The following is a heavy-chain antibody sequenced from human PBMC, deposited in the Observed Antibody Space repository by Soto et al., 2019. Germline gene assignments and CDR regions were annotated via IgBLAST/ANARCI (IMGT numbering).Heavy chain of an antibody. D-gene: IGHD4-17*01. J-gene: IGHJ4*02. CDR2: MNPNSGNT. CDR3: ARWHYGDYGRFDN. CDR1: GYTFTSHD. V-gene: IGHV1-8*01. Sequence: QVQLVQSGAEVKKSGASVKVSCKASGYTFTSHDINWVRQATGQGLEWMGWMNPNSGNTGYAQKFQGRVTMTRNTSINTAYMELSSLRSEDTAVYYCARWHYGDYGRFDNWGQGPLVTVSS.